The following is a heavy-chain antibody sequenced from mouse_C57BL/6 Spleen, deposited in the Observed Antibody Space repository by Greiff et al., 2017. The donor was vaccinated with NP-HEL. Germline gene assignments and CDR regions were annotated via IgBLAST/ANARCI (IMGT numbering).Heavy chain of an antibody. CDR1: GYTFTSYW. CDR2: IDPSDSYT. CDR3: ARSTTVVAHWYFDV. Sequence: QVQLQQPGAELVMPGASVKLSCKASGYTFTSYWMHWVKQRPGQGLEWIGEIDPSDSYTNYNQKFKGKSTLTVDESSSTAYMQLSSLTSEDSAVYYCARSTTVVAHWYFDVWGTGTTVTVSS. D-gene: IGHD1-1*01. V-gene: IGHV1-69*01. J-gene: IGHJ1*03.